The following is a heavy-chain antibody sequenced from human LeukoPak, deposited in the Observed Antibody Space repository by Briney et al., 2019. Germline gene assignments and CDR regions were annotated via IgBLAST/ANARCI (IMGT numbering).Heavy chain of an antibody. CDR3: ARDHRGGSGSYYNGMTDY. D-gene: IGHD3-10*01. CDR2: IIPILGIA. V-gene: IGHV1-69*04. Sequence: SVKVSCKASGGTFSSYAISWVRQAPGQGLEWMGRIIPILGIANYAQKFQGRVTITADKSTSTAYMELSSLRSEDTAVYYCARDHRGGSGSYYNGMTDYWGQGTLVTVSS. CDR1: GGTFSSYA. J-gene: IGHJ4*02.